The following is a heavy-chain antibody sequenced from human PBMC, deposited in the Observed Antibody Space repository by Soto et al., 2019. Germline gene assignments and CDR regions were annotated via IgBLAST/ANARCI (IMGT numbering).Heavy chain of an antibody. J-gene: IGHJ4*02. Sequence: LRRPLSLTCAVSGGSISTSNWWSWVRQPPGKELEWIGYIYYSGSTNCNPSLKSRVTISVDTSKNQFSLKLSSVTAADTAVYYCARRYGSAIDYWGQGTLVTVSS. D-gene: IGHD1-26*01. CDR1: GGSISTSNW. CDR2: IYYSGST. V-gene: IGHV4-4*02. CDR3: ARRYGSAIDY.